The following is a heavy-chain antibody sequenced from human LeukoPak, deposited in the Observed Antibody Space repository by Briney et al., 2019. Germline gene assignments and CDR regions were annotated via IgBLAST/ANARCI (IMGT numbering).Heavy chain of an antibody. J-gene: IGHJ3*02. Sequence: SETLSLTCTVSGGSISSYYWSWIRQPPGKGLEWIGYIYYSGSTNYNPSLKSRVTISVDTSKNQFSLKLSSVTAADTAVYYCARDTLLWFGESDGTFDIWGQGTMVTVSS. CDR2: IYYSGST. D-gene: IGHD3-10*01. CDR1: GGSISSYY. CDR3: ARDTLLWFGESDGTFDI. V-gene: IGHV4-59*01.